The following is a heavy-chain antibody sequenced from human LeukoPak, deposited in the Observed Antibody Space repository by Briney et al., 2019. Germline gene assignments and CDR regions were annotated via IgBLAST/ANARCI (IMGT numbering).Heavy chain of an antibody. CDR3: ARGLDIVVVVAATGDAFDI. CDR1: GYTFTSYD. V-gene: IGHV1-8*01. Sequence: GASVKVSCKASGYTFTSYDINWVRQATGQGLEWMGWMNPNSGNTGYAQKFQGRVTMTRNISISTAYMELSSLRSEDTAVYYCARGLDIVVVVAATGDAFDIWGQGTMVTVSS. J-gene: IGHJ3*02. CDR2: MNPNSGNT. D-gene: IGHD2-15*01.